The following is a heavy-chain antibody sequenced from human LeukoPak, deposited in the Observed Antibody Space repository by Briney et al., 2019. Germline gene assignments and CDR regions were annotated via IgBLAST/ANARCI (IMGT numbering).Heavy chain of an antibody. CDR3: ARVGHMVRGNYSFDS. Sequence: SETLSLTCPVSTDSITTYYWSWIRQPPGEGLEWIGHIYYSGSTTYNPSLKSRATISVDTSNKQFSLRVNSVTAADTAVYYCARVGHMVRGNYSFDSWGQGTLITVAS. CDR2: IYYSGST. V-gene: IGHV4-59*01. J-gene: IGHJ4*02. CDR1: TDSITTYY. D-gene: IGHD3-10*01.